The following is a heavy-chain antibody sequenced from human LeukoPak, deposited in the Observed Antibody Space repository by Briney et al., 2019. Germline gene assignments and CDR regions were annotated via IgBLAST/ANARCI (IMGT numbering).Heavy chain of an antibody. J-gene: IGHJ4*02. CDR2: INSDGSST. CDR1: GFTFSSYW. V-gene: IGHV3-74*01. CDR3: AKDTVDTAMAYFDY. Sequence: GGSLRLSCAASGFTFSSYWMHWVRQAPGKGLVWVSRINSDGSSTSYADSVKGRFTISRDNAKNTLYLQMNSLRAEDTALYYCAKDTVDTAMAYFDYWGQGTLVTVSS. D-gene: IGHD5-18*01.